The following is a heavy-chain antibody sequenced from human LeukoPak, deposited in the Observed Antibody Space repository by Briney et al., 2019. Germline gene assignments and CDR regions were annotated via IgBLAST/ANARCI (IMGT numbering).Heavy chain of an antibody. CDR1: GFTFSSYW. V-gene: IGHV3-7*04. CDR3: ARGLSLGYCSGGSCYPPDC. Sequence: GGSLRLSCAASGFTFSSYWMSWVRQAPGKGLEWVANIKQDGSEKYYVDSVKGRFTISRDNAKNSLYLQMNSLRAEDTAVYYCARGLSLGYCSGGSCYPPDCWGQGTLVTVSS. J-gene: IGHJ4*02. CDR2: IKQDGSEK. D-gene: IGHD2-15*01.